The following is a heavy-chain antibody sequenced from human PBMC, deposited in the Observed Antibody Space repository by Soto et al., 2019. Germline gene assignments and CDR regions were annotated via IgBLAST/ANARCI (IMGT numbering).Heavy chain of an antibody. V-gene: IGHV3-30-3*01. CDR2: ISYDGSND. D-gene: IGHD2-2*01. CDR1: GFSFSSYV. J-gene: IGHJ5*02. CDR3: ARGTKIVVLPVAPTFDP. Sequence: QVQLVESGGGVVQPGRSLRLSCAASGFSFSSYVMHWVRQAPGKGLEWVAFISYDGSNDYYADSVKGRFTISRDNSKNTLYLQMNSLRVEDTAVYYCARGTKIVVLPVAPTFDPGGQGALVTVSS.